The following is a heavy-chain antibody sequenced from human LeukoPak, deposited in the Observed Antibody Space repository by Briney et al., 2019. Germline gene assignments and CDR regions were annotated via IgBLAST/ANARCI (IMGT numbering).Heavy chain of an antibody. J-gene: IGHJ4*02. V-gene: IGHV4-59*01. CDR2: IYYSGST. D-gene: IGHD4-17*01. CDR1: GGSISSYY. Sequence: SSETLSLTCTVSGGSISSYYWSWIRQPPGKGLERIGYIYYSGSTNYNPSLKSRVTISVDTSKNQFSLKLSSVTAADTAVYYCARAYGDYVNFDYWGQGTLVTVSS. CDR3: ARAYGDYVNFDY.